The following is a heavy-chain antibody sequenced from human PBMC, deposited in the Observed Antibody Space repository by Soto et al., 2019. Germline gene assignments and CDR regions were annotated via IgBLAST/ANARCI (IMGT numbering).Heavy chain of an antibody. J-gene: IGHJ4*02. V-gene: IGHV4-34*01. CDR2: VNHGGST. CDR3: ARAAVAAGGPFDK. Sequence: SETLSLTCAVSGGSFSGFFWGWIRQPPGKGLEWIGEVNHGGSTNYNPSLKSRLTISSDTSKNHFSLTLRSVTAADTAVYYCARAAVAAGGPFDKWGQGALVTVSS. CDR1: GGSFSGFF. D-gene: IGHD2-15*01.